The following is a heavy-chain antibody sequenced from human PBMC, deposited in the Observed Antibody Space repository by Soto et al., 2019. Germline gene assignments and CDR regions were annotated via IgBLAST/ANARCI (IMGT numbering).Heavy chain of an antibody. D-gene: IGHD3-16*01. CDR2: INTVNGNT. J-gene: IGHJ5*02. CDR3: ASGRGSMFDP. CDR1: RYSFPTYA. V-gene: IGHV1-3*04. Sequence: QVQLVQSGAEVKKPGASVKFSCKASRYSFPTYAIHWVRQAPGQRLQWMGWINTVNGNTHYSQKFQGRVTITRDSSASTVYMELSSLKSEDTAFYYCASGRGSMFDPWGQGTLVTVSS.